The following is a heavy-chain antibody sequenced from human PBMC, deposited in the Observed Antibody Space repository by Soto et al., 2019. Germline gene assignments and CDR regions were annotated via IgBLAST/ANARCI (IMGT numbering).Heavy chain of an antibody. CDR2: INSGNGNT. V-gene: IGHV1-3*01. CDR1: GYTVTSSA. D-gene: IGHD1-26*01. CDR3: ARLRGDGRYLYYFES. Sequence: QVQLVQSGAEVKKPGASVKVSCKASGYTVTSSAMPWVRKAPGQRLEWMGGINSGNGNTKYSQKFQGRVNITRDTSASTADIELSSLRSQDTAVYYCARLRGDGRYLYYFESLVHGTLVTVS. J-gene: IGHJ4*01.